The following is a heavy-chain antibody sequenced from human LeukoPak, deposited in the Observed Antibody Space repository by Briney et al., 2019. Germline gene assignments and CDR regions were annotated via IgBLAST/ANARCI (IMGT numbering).Heavy chain of an antibody. CDR1: GFTFSSYA. J-gene: IGHJ4*02. Sequence: GGSLRLSCGGSGFTFSSYAMSWVRQAPGKGLEWVSAISGSGTDTFYANSVKGRFTISRDNSKNMLYLQMNSLRADDTAVYYCARGNWNYPFDYWGQGTLVTVSS. CDR2: ISGSGTDT. D-gene: IGHD1-7*01. CDR3: ARGNWNYPFDY. V-gene: IGHV3-23*01.